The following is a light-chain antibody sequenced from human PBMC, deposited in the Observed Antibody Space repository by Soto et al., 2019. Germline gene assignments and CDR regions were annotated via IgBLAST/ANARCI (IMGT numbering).Light chain of an antibody. CDR3: SSHTSSSTEV. CDR2: EVR. J-gene: IGLJ1*01. V-gene: IGLV2-14*01. Sequence: QSALTQPASVSGSPGQSITISCTGTSSDVGGYNYVSWYQHHPGKAPKLMIYEVRNRPSGVSNRFFGSKSGNTASLTISGLQAEDEADYHCSSHTSSSTEVFGTGTKVTVL. CDR1: SSDVGGYNY.